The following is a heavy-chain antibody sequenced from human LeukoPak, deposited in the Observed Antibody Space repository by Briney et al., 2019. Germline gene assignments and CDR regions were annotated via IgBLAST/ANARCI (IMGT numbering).Heavy chain of an antibody. CDR2: VVVGSGNT. D-gene: IGHD3-22*01. J-gene: IGHJ4*02. CDR3: AADRYDSSGYYHFDY. Sequence: SVKVSCKASGFTITSSAMQWVRQARGQRLEWIGWVVVGSGNTNYAQKFQERVTITRDMSTSTAYMELSSLRSEDTAVYYCAADRYDSSGYYHFDYWGQGTLVTVSS. V-gene: IGHV1-58*02. CDR1: GFTITSSA.